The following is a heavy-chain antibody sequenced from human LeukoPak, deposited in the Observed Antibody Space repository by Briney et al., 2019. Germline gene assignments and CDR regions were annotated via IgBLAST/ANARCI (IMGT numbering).Heavy chain of an antibody. CDR2: IYYSGST. V-gene: IGHV4-59*01. CDR1: GGSISSYY. D-gene: IGHD6-19*01. CDR3: ARAPSGWFPFDY. Sequence: SSETLSLTCTVSGGSISSYYWSWIRQPPGKGLEWIGYIYYSGSTNYNPSLKSRVTISVDTSKNQFSLKLSSVTAADTAVYYCARAPSGWFPFDYWGQGTLVTVSS. J-gene: IGHJ4*02.